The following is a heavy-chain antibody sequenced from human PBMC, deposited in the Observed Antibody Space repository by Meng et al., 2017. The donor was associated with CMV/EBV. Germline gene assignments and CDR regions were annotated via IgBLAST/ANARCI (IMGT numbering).Heavy chain of an antibody. V-gene: IGHV2-5*02. Sequence: NNVKEACLTLVNPTQHDRVTWTFSGFSLSNSGLGVGWIRQPAGKALEWLALIYCDDDKRYSPSVKSRLTITKDTSKNRVVLTMTNMDPVDTATYYCESLDVVTNWSDPWGQGTLVTVSS. CDR3: ESLDVVTNWSDP. CDR1: GFSLSNSGLG. J-gene: IGHJ5*02. D-gene: IGHD5-12*01. CDR2: IYCDDDK.